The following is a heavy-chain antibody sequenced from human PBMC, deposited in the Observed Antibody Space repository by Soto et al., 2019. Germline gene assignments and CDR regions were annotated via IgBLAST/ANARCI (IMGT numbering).Heavy chain of an antibody. CDR2: ISYDGSNK. V-gene: IGHV3-30-3*01. CDR1: GFTFSSYA. D-gene: IGHD3-22*01. Sequence: GGSLRLSCAAPGFTFSSYAMHWVRQAPGKGLEWVAVISYDGSNKYYADSVKGRFTISRDNSKNTLYLQMNSLRAEDTAVYYCARGEVDYYDSSGYYYNFDYWGQGTLVTVSS. J-gene: IGHJ4*02. CDR3: ARGEVDYYDSSGYYYNFDY.